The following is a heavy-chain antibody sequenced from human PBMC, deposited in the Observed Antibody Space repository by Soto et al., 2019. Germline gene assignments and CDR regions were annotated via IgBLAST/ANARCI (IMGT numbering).Heavy chain of an antibody. J-gene: IGHJ4*02. D-gene: IGHD2-2*02. CDR3: ERDERRYCSSTSCYSYFDY. CDR1: GFTFSSYG. V-gene: IGHV3-33*01. Sequence: QVQLVESGGGVVQPGRSLRLSCAASGFTFSSYGMHWVRQAPGKGLEWVAVIWYDGSNKYYADSVKGRFTISRDNSKNTLYLQMNSLRAEDTAVYYCERDERRYCSSTSCYSYFDYWGQGTLVTVSS. CDR2: IWYDGSNK.